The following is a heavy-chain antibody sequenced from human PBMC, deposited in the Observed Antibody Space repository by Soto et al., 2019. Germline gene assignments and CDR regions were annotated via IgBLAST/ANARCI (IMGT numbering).Heavy chain of an antibody. CDR2: ISAYNGNT. CDR3: ARPLRRVFYYYGMDV. Sequence: ASVKVSCKASGYTFTSYGISWVRQAPGQGLEWMGWISAYNGNTNYAQKLQGRVTMTTDTSTSTAYMELRSLRSDDTAVYYCARPLRRVFYYYGMDVWAQGTSVTVSS. D-gene: IGHD2-8*01. J-gene: IGHJ6*02. CDR1: GYTFTSYG. V-gene: IGHV1-18*01.